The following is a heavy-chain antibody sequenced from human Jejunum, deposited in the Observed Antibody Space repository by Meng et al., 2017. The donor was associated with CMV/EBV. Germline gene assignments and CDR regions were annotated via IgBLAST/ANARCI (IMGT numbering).Heavy chain of an antibody. D-gene: IGHD1/OR15-1a*01. V-gene: IGHV3-11*05. Sequence: QVGRVEAGGGLVKPGGSLSLSCAASGFTFSDHYMTWIRQAPGKGLEWVSYISSRSSYTNHADAVKGRFTISRDNAKNSLYLQMDSLRVEDTAVYYCARVEQEMCWGQGTLVTVSS. CDR1: GFTFSDHY. J-gene: IGHJ4*02. CDR2: ISSRSSYT. CDR3: ARVEQEMC.